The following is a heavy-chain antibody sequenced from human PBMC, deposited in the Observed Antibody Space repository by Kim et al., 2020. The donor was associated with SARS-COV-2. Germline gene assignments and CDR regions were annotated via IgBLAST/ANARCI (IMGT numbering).Heavy chain of an antibody. CDR2: IKEDGSEK. Sequence: GGSLRLSCAVSEFTFSNYWMSWVRQAPGKGLEWVANIKEDGSEKNYVDSVKGRFTISRDNAKNSLYLQMNSLRAEDTAVYYCTRDVPGARQLFDYWGQGTLGTVSS. J-gene: IGHJ4*02. D-gene: IGHD1-1*01. CDR1: EFTFSNYW. CDR3: TRDVPGARQLFDY. V-gene: IGHV3-7*03.